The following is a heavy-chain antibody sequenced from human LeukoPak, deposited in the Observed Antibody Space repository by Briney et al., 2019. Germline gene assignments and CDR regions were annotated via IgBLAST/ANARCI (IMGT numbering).Heavy chain of an antibody. CDR2: ISNVGGSK. Sequence: GGSLRLSCAASGFTFSDYAIHWVRQAPGKGLEWVSVISNVGGSKHYADSVKGRFTISRDNSKNTLLLQMNSLRADDTALYYCARHWEGVESDAFDIWGQGTMVTVSS. CDR1: GFTFSDYA. J-gene: IGHJ3*02. D-gene: IGHD1-26*01. V-gene: IGHV3-30-3*01. CDR3: ARHWEGVESDAFDI.